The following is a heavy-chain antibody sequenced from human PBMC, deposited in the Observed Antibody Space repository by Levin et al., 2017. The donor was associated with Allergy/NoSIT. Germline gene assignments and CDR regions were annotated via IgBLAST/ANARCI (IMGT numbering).Heavy chain of an antibody. V-gene: IGHV4-61*01. D-gene: IGHD6-13*01. CDR3: ARDIAAAGTDAFDI. J-gene: IGHJ3*02. CDR2: IYYSGST. Sequence: SETLSLTCTVSGGSVSSGSYYWSWIRQPPGKGLEWIGYIYYSGSTNYNPSLKSRVTISVDTSKNQFSLKLSSVTAAHTAVYYCARDIAAAGTDAFDIWGHGTMVTVSS. CDR1: GGSVSSGSYY.